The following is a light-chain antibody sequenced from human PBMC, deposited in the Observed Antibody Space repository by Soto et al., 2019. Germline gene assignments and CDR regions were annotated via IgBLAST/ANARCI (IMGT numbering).Light chain of an antibody. CDR2: DAS. Sequence: TQSPGTLSLSPGERATLSCGASQSFTSKSLAWYQQKPGQAPRLLINDASNRATGIPARFSGRGSGTDFTLTISSIEPEDVAVYYCQQRSNWHPLLPFGGGTKVDIK. CDR1: QSFTSKS. J-gene: IGKJ4*01. V-gene: IGKV3-11*01. CDR3: QQRSNWHPLLP.